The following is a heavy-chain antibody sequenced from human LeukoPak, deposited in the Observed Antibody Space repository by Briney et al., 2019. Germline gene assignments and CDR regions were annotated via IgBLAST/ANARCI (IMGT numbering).Heavy chain of an antibody. CDR1: GLTVSSNY. CDR3: ARDDIAVAGTDY. Sequence: EGSLRLSCAASGLTVSSNYMSWVRQAPGKGLEWVSVIYSDGSTYYADSVKGRFTISRDNSKNTLYLQMNSLRVEDTAVYYCARDDIAVAGTDYWGQGTLVTVSS. V-gene: IGHV3-53*01. CDR2: IYSDGST. D-gene: IGHD6-19*01. J-gene: IGHJ4*02.